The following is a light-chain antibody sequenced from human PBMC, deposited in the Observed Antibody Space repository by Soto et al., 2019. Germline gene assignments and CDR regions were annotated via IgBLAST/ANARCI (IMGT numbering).Light chain of an antibody. CDR3: QSYDNSLSGPV. Sequence: QSVLTQPPSVSGAPGQRVTISCTGSSSNIGAGIDVHWYQKFPGTAPKLLIYANTNRPSGVPDRFSGSKSGTSASLAITGLQPEDEADYYCQSYDNSLSGPVFGGGTKLPVL. V-gene: IGLV1-40*01. J-gene: IGLJ2*01. CDR1: SSNIGAGID. CDR2: ANT.